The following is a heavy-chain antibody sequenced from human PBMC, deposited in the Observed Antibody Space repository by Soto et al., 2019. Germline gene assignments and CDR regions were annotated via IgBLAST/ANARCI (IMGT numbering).Heavy chain of an antibody. CDR2: IYYSGST. Sequence: SETLSLTCTVSGGSISSGGYYWSWIRQHPGKGLEWIGYIYYSGSTYYNPSLKSRVTISVDTSKNQFSLKLSSVTAADTAVYYCARDYYYGSGSLGMDVWGQGTTVTVSS. J-gene: IGHJ6*02. CDR3: ARDYYYGSGSLGMDV. V-gene: IGHV4-31*03. D-gene: IGHD3-10*01. CDR1: GGSISSGGYY.